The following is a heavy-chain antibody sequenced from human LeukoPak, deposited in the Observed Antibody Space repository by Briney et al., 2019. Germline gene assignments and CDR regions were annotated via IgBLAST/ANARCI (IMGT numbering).Heavy chain of an antibody. D-gene: IGHD6-19*01. Sequence: GGSLRLSCATSGFTVSSNYVSWVRQAPGKGLEWVSAIYSGGTTYYADSVKGRFTISRDNSKNTVYLQMNSLRAEDTAVYYCARDTDSSGLYRGFDYWGQGTPVTVSS. CDR2: IYSGGTT. J-gene: IGHJ4*02. V-gene: IGHV3-53*01. CDR3: ARDTDSSGLYRGFDY. CDR1: GFTVSSNY.